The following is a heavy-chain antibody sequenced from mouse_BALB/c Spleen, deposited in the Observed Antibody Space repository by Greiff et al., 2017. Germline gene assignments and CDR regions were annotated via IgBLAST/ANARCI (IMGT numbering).Heavy chain of an antibody. CDR3: ARSASTVGFDY. V-gene: IGHV5-17*02. CDR1: GFTFSSFG. J-gene: IGHJ2*01. CDR2: ISSGSSTI. D-gene: IGHD1-1*01. Sequence: EVQVVESGGGLVQPGGSRKLSCAASGFTFSSFGMHWVRQAPEKGLEWVAYISSGSSTIYYADTVKGRFTISRDNPKNTLFLQMTSLRSEDTAMYYCARSASTVGFDYWGQGTTLTVSS.